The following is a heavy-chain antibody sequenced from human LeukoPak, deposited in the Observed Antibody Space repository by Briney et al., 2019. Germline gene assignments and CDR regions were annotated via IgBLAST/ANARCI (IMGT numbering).Heavy chain of an antibody. V-gene: IGHV3-21*01. D-gene: IGHD3-22*01. CDR1: GFTFSSYS. Sequence: GGSLRLSCAASGFTFSSYSMNWVRQAPGKGLEWVSSISSSSSYIYYADSVKGRFTISRDNAKNSLYLQMNSLRAEDTAVYYCAIYYYDSSGYLSFDYWGQGTLVTVSS. CDR2: ISSSSSYI. CDR3: AIYYYDSSGYLSFDY. J-gene: IGHJ4*02.